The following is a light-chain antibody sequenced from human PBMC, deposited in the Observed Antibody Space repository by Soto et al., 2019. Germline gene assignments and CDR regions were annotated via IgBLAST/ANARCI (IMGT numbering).Light chain of an antibody. CDR2: DVS. Sequence: QSALTQPRSVSGSPGQSVTISCTGTSSDVGGYNYVSWYQQHPGKAPKLMIYDVSKRPSGVPDRFSGSKSGNTASLTISGLQAEDEADYYFCSYAGSYTFFFGTGTKLTVL. CDR1: SSDVGGYNY. J-gene: IGLJ1*01. CDR3: CSYAGSYTFF. V-gene: IGLV2-11*01.